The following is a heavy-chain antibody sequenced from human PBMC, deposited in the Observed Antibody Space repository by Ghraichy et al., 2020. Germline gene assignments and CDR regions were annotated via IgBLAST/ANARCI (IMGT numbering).Heavy chain of an antibody. J-gene: IGHJ4*02. V-gene: IGHV2-5*02. CDR1: GFSLSTSGVG. D-gene: IGHD3-16*01. Sequence: SGPTLVKPTQTLTLTCTFSGFSLSTSGVGVGWIRQPPGKALEWLALIYWDDDKRYSPSLKSRLTITKDTSKNQVVLTMTNMDPVDTATYYCAHGITFGGVAAGGHYFDYWGQGTLVTVSS. CDR2: IYWDDDK. CDR3: AHGITFGGVAAGGHYFDY.